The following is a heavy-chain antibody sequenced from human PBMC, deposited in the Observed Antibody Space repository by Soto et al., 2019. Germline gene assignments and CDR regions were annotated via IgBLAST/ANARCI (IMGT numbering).Heavy chain of an antibody. CDR1: GFTFSSYW. J-gene: IGHJ5*02. CDR2: INSDGAGT. CDR3: ARAQRDDYESRNWFDP. V-gene: IGHV3-74*01. Sequence: EVQLVESGGGLVQPGGSLRLSCAASGFTFSSYWMHWVRQAPGKGLVLVSRINSDGAGTTYADSVKGRFTISRDNAKNTLYLQMNSLRAEDTAVYYCARAQRDDYESRNWFDPWGQGTLVTVSS. D-gene: IGHD3-22*01.